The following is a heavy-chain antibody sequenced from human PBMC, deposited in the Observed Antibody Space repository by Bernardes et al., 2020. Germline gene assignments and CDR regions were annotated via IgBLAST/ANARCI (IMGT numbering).Heavy chain of an antibody. CDR2: ISGGGSST. CDR3: VRGGSYSYDAFDI. D-gene: IGHD1-26*01. V-gene: IGHV3-74*03. Sequence: GGSLRLSCAASGIPFSNHWMHRFRQAPGKGLVWVSRISGGGSSTTYADSVKGRFTISRDNAKNTLYLQRNSLRAEDTAVYFCVRGGSYSYDAFDIWGQGTMVTVSS. CDR1: GIPFSNHW. J-gene: IGHJ3*02.